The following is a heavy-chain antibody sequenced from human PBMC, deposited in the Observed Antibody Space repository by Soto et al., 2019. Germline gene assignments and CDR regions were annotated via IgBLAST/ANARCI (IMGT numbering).Heavy chain of an antibody. CDR3: ARHPYSSSCCFDY. V-gene: IGHV4-39*01. Sequence: QLQLHESGPGLVKPSETLSLTCTVSGGSISSSSYYWGWIRQPPGKWLEWIGSIYYSGSTYYNPSLKSRVTISVDTSKNQSSLKLSSVTAADTAVYYCARHPYSSSCCFDYWGQGTLVTVSS. J-gene: IGHJ4*02. D-gene: IGHD6-13*01. CDR2: IYYSGST. CDR1: GGSISSSSYY.